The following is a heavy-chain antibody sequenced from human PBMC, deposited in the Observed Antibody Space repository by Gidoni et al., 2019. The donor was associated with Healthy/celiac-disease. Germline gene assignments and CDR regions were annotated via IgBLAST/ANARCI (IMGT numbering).Heavy chain of an antibody. Sequence: EVQLVESGGGLVKPGGSLRLSCAASGFTFSNAWMNWVRQAPGKGLEWVGRIKSKTDCVTTDYAATVKGRFTISRDDSKNTLYLQMNSLKTEDTAVYYCTTGLPHDAFDIWGQGTMVTVSS. CDR2: IKSKTDCVTT. D-gene: IGHD3-16*01. V-gene: IGHV3-15*07. CDR3: TTGLPHDAFDI. CDR1: GFTFSNAW. J-gene: IGHJ3*02.